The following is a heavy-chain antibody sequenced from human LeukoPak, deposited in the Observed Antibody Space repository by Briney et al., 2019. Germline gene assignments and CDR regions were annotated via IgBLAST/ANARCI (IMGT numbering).Heavy chain of an antibody. V-gene: IGHV1-8*03. Sequence: ASVKVSCKASGYTFTSYDINWVRQATGQGLEWMGWMNPNSGNAGYAQKFQGRVTITRNTSISTAYMELGSLRSEDTAVYYCARDRRNLYSSSWLYYFDYWGQGTLVTVSS. CDR1: GYTFTSYD. J-gene: IGHJ4*02. CDR3: ARDRRNLYSSSWLYYFDY. CDR2: MNPNSGNA. D-gene: IGHD6-13*01.